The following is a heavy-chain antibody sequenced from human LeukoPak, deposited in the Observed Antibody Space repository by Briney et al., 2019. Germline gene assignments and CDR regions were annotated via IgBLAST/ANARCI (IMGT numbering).Heavy chain of an antibody. Sequence: GGSLRLSCAASGFIFSDYSMGWVRQAPGKGLEWVSSITTSRDQYHADSVKGRFTISRDNAKSSVYLQMDSLRADDTAVYYCARDSYCPNDVCYDYWGQGVLVTVS. J-gene: IGHJ4*02. CDR2: ITTSRDQ. V-gene: IGHV3-21*06. CDR3: ARDSYCPNDVCYDY. CDR1: GFIFSDYS. D-gene: IGHD2-8*01.